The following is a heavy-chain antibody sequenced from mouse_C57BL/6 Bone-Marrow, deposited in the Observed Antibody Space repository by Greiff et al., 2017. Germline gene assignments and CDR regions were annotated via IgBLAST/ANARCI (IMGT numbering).Heavy chain of an antibody. Sequence: EVKLMESGGGLVQPGGSLKLSCAASGFTFSDYGMAWVRQAPRKGPEWVAFISNLAYSIYYADTVTGRFTISRENAKNTLYLQLSSLRSEDTAMYYCARGAGTAWFAYWGQGTLVTVSA. CDR3: ARGAGTAWFAY. D-gene: IGHD4-1*01. J-gene: IGHJ3*01. CDR2: ISNLAYSI. CDR1: GFTFSDYG. V-gene: IGHV5-15*01.